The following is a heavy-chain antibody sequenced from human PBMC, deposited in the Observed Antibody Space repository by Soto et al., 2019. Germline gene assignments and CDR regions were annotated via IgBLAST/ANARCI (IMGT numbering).Heavy chain of an antibody. D-gene: IGHD3-10*01. J-gene: IGHJ6*02. CDR3: AKLRRDYYGSGSYYNPYYYYYGMDV. CDR2: INHSGST. CDR1: GGYFSGYY. Sequence: SETLSLTCAVYGGYFSGYYWSWIRKPPGKGLEWIGEINHSGSTNYNPSLKSRVTISVDTSKNQFSLKLSSVTAADTAVYYCAKLRRDYYGSGSYYNPYYYYYGMDVWGQGTTVTVSS. V-gene: IGHV4-34*01.